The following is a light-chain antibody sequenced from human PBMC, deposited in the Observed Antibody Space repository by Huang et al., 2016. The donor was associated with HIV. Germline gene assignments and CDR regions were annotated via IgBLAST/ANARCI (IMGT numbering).Light chain of an antibody. CDR3: MQSLQTPFT. J-gene: IGKJ3*01. CDR2: LGS. CDR1: QSLLHSNGYSY. Sequence: MVMTQSPLSLPASPGEPASISCRSSQSLLHSNGYSYLNWYLKKPGQSPQLLIYLGSNRASGVPDRVSGSGSGTDFTLKITGVEAEDVGVYYCMQSLQTPFTFGPGTKVDIK. V-gene: IGKV2-28*01.